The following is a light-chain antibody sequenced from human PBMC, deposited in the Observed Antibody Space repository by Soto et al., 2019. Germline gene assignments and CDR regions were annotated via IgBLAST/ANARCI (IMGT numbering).Light chain of an antibody. Sequence: DIQMTQAPSTLSASVGDRVTITCRASQGINAWLAWYQQKPGKAPKLLIYDVSTLDSGVPSRFSGSASGTEFTLTISYLESDDFATYYCQQYHRYSTFGQGTKVDIK. CDR3: QQYHRYST. V-gene: IGKV1-5*01. CDR2: DVS. J-gene: IGKJ1*01. CDR1: QGINAW.